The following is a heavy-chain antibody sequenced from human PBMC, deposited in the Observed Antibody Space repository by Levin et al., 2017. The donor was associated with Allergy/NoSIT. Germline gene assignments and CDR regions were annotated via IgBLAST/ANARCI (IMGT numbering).Heavy chain of an antibody. D-gene: IGHD2-21*01. V-gene: IGHV4-59*01. CDR1: GDSISSYY. CDR2: IHYDGNT. Sequence: SETLSLTCTVSGDSISSYYWSWIRQPPGRGLEWIGYIHYDGNTNYNPSLKSRITISLDTSKNELSLKLRSVTAADTAVYYCAREYGGDWYFDLWGRGTLVTVSS. CDR3: AREYGGDWYFDL. J-gene: IGHJ2*01.